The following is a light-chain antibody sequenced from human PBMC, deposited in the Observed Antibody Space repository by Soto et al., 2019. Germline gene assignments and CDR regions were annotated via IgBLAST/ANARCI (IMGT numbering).Light chain of an antibody. V-gene: IGKV3-11*01. CDR3: HQRNNWPPDET. CDR1: QRVGTY. J-gene: IGKJ1*01. Sequence: IVLTQSPATLSLSPGERATLSSRASQRVGTYLALYQQKPGQAPSLLTYGASNRATGIPARFSGSGSRTDFTLTISSLEPEDFAVYYCHQRNNWPPDETFGQGTKVEIK. CDR2: GAS.